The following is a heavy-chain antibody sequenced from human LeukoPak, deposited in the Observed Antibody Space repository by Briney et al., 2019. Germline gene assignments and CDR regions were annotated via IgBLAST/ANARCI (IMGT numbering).Heavy chain of an antibody. D-gene: IGHD3-22*01. V-gene: IGHV3-48*01. J-gene: IGHJ4*02. CDR3: ARDRGPPAYYYDSSGVMGFDY. Sequence: QPGGSLRLSCAASGFTFSSYRMNWVRQAPGKGLEWVSYISSSSSTIYYADSVKGRFTISRDNAKNSLYLQMNSLRAEDTAVYYCARDRGPPAYYYDSSGVMGFDYWGQGTLVTVSS. CDR2: ISSSSSTI. CDR1: GFTFSSYR.